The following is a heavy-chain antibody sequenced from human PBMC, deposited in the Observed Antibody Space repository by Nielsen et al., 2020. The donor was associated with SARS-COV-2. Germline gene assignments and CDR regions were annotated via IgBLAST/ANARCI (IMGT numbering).Heavy chain of an antibody. CDR1: GFSFSTYG. CDR3: AKALVEMTTPDSPHIYYYYGMDV. V-gene: IGHV3-30*18. J-gene: IGHJ6*02. Sequence: GGSLRLSCAASGFSFSTYGMHWVRQAPGKGLEWVTVIAFDGSNKNYADSVKGRFTISRDNSRNTLYLQLNSLRPEDTAVYYCAKALVEMTTPDSPHIYYYYGMDVWGQGTTVTVSS. D-gene: IGHD5-24*01. CDR2: IAFDGSNK.